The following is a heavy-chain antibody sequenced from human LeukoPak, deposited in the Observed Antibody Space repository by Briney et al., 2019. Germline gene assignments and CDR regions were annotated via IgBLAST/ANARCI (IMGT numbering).Heavy chain of an antibody. V-gene: IGHV4-59*01. Sequence: PSETLSLTWTVSGGSISSYYWSWIRQPPGKGLEWIGYIYYSGSTNYNPYLKSRVTISVDTSKNQFSLKLSSVTAADTAVYYCARTTEAHSWRTRYYDYYMDVWGKGTTVTVSS. CDR2: IYYSGST. CDR1: GGSISSYY. D-gene: IGHD6-13*01. J-gene: IGHJ6*03. CDR3: ARTTEAHSWRTRYYDYYMDV.